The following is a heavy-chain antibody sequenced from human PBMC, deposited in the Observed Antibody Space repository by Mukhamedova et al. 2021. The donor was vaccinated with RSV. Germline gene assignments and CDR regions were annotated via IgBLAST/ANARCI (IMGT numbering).Heavy chain of an antibody. Sequence: AISWVRQAPRQGLEWMGGIIPIFGTANYAQKFQGRVTITADESTSTAYMELSSLRSEDTAVYYCARWAGYYYVSSAPNDAFDIW. CDR3: ARWAGYYYVSSAPNDAFDI. J-gene: IGHJ3*02. CDR2: IIPIFGTA. CDR1: A. D-gene: IGHD3-22*01. V-gene: IGHV1-69*01.